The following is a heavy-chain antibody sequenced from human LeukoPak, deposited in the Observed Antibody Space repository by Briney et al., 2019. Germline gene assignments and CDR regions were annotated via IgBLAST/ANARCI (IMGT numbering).Heavy chain of an antibody. Sequence: YTSGSTNYTPSLKSRVTMSVDTCKNKFSLKLSSVTAADTAVYYCARERMDYYDSSGYLDYWGQGTLVTVSS. CDR3: ARERMDYYDSSGYLDY. D-gene: IGHD3-22*01. CDR2: YTSGST. V-gene: IGHV4-4*07. J-gene: IGHJ4*02.